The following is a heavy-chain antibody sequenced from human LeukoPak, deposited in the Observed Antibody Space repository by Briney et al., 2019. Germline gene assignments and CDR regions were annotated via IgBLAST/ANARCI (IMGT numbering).Heavy chain of an antibody. V-gene: IGHV3-23*03. CDR1: GFTFTNYA. CDR2: TNNDGTTK. Sequence: GGSLRLSCAASGFTFTNYAMNWVRQAPGKGLEWVSFTNNDGTTKEYADSVKGRFTISRDNTRNTVDLQMNGLSAEDTAVYYCARGDGGFDYWGQGSLVTVS. CDR3: ARGDGGFDY. D-gene: IGHD5-24*01. J-gene: IGHJ4*02.